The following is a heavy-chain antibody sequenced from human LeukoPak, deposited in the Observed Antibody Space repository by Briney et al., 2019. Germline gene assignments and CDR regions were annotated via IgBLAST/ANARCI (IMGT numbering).Heavy chain of an antibody. J-gene: IGHJ3*02. D-gene: IGHD3-22*01. Sequence: SETLSLTCAVYGGSFSGYYWSWIRQPPGKGLEWIGEINHSGSTNYNPSLKSRVTISVDTSKNQFSLKLSSVTAADTAVYYCARQPSGSGYRPDAFDIWGQGTMVTVSS. CDR3: ARQPSGSGYRPDAFDI. V-gene: IGHV4-34*01. CDR2: INHSGST. CDR1: GGSFSGYY.